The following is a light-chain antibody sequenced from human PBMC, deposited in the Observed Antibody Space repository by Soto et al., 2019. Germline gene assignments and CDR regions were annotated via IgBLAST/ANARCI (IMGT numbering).Light chain of an antibody. CDR1: QSVSSNY. Sequence: EIMLTQSPGTLSLSPGERATLSCRASQSVSSNYLAWYQQKPGQAPRLLIYGASSRATGIPDRFSGSGSGTYFTLTISRLEPEDFAVYYCQQYGSSPGYTFGQGTKLEIK. J-gene: IGKJ2*01. CDR3: QQYGSSPGYT. V-gene: IGKV3-20*01. CDR2: GAS.